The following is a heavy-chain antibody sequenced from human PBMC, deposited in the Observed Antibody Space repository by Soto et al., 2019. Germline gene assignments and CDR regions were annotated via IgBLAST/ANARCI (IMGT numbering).Heavy chain of an antibody. CDR1: GGSFSVYY. CDR2: INHRGST. D-gene: IGHD6-13*01. Sequence: QVQLQQWGAGLLKPSETLSLTCAVYGGSFSVYYWSWVRQPPGKGLEWIGEINHRGSTNYNAFLKSRVTISVDTSENQFSLKLTPETAADTALYYCASGFNSWVPTRWGQGTQVTVSS. J-gene: IGHJ4*02. V-gene: IGHV4-34*01. CDR3: ASGFNSWVPTR.